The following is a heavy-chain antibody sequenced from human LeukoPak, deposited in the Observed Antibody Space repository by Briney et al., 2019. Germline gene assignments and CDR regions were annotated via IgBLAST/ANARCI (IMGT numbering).Heavy chain of an antibody. CDR1: GGTFSSYA. CDR2: IIPILGIA. J-gene: IGHJ6*02. Sequence: SVRVSCKASGGTFSSYAISWVRQAPGQGLEWMGRIIPILGIANYAQKFQGRVTITADKSTSTAYMELSSLRSEDTAVYYCARTSGVVYGMDVWGQGTTVTVSS. CDR3: ARTSGVVYGMDV. V-gene: IGHV1-69*04. D-gene: IGHD3-3*01.